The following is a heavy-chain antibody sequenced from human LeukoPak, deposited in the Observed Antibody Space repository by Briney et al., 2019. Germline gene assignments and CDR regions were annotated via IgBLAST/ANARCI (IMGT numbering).Heavy chain of an antibody. CDR3: VVVRGVIISV. CDR1: GYTFTSYD. V-gene: IGHV1-2*02. CDR2: INPNSGGT. D-gene: IGHD3-10*01. Sequence: ASVKVSCKASGYTFTSYDINWVRQATGQGLEWMGWINPNSGGTNYAQKFQGRVTMTRDTSISTAYMELSRLRSDDTAVYYCVVVRGVIISVWGQGTLVTVTS. J-gene: IGHJ4*02.